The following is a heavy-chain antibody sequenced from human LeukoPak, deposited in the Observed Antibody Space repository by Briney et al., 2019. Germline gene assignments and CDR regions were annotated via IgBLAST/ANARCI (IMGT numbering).Heavy chain of an antibody. J-gene: IGHJ6*03. CDR2: IYTSGST. Sequence: SETLSLTCTVSGGSISSSSYYWGWIRQPPGKGLEWIGRIYTSGSTNYNPSLKSRVTMSVDTSKNQFSLKLSSVTAADTAVYYCARDLPGLQFTYYYMDVWGKGTTVTISS. CDR1: GGSISSSSYY. CDR3: ARDLPGLQFTYYYMDV. V-gene: IGHV4-39*07. D-gene: IGHD5-24*01.